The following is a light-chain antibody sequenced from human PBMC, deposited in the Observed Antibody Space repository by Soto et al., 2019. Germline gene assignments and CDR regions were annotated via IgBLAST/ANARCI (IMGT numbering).Light chain of an antibody. CDR1: QSVSSNY. V-gene: IGKV3-20*01. J-gene: IGKJ1*01. CDR3: QHYGSSPWT. Sequence: EIVLTQSPGTLSSSPGERATLSCRASQSVSSNYLAWYQQKPGQAPRLLIYGASSRATGIPDRFSGSGSGTDFTLAISRLEPEDLAVYYCQHYGSSPWTFGLGTTVEI. CDR2: GAS.